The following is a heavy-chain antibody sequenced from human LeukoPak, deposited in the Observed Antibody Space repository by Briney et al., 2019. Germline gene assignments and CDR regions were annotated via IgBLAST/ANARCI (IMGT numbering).Heavy chain of an antibody. D-gene: IGHD6-13*01. CDR2: IYYSGST. CDR1: GGSISSYY. J-gene: IGHJ4*02. V-gene: IGHV4-59*12. CDR3: ARVLGQQLAFDY. Sequence: PSETLSLTCTVSGGSISSYYWSWIRQPPGKGLEWIGYIYYSGSTNYNPSLKSRVTISVDTSKNQFSLKLSSVTAADTAVYYCARVLGQQLAFDYWGQGTLVTVSS.